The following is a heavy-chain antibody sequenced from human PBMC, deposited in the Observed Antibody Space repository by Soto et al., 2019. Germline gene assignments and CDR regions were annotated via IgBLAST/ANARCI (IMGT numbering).Heavy chain of an antibody. V-gene: IGHV3-23*01. J-gene: IGHJ4*02. CDR2: ISGSGGST. D-gene: IGHD3-22*01. CDR3: AKGPPHYYDSRGYYSPPGY. CDR1: GFTFSSYA. Sequence: EVQLLESGGGLVQPGGSLRLSCAASGFTFSSYAMSWVRQAPGKGLEWVSAISGSGGSTYYADSVKGRFTISRDNSKNTLYLQMNSLRAEDTVVYYCAKGPPHYYDSRGYYSPPGYWGQGTLVTVSS.